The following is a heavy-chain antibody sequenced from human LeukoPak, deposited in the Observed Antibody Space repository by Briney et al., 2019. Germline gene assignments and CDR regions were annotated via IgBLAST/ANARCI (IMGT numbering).Heavy chain of an antibody. J-gene: IGHJ5*02. CDR2: IYTSGST. D-gene: IGHD6-13*01. CDR3: ATHGIAAAGTRDWFDP. V-gene: IGHV4-4*09. Sequence: SETLSLTCTVSGGSIIGYYWTWIRQPPGKGLEWIGYIYTSGSTNYNPSLKSRVTISVDTSKNQFSLKLSSVTAAGTAVYYCATHGIAAAGTRDWFDPWGQGTLVTVSS. CDR1: GGSIIGYY.